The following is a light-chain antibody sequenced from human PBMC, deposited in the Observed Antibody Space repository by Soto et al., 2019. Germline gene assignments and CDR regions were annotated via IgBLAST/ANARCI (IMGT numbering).Light chain of an antibody. CDR1: QSVSSSY. J-gene: IGKJ1*01. V-gene: IGKV3-20*01. CDR3: QQYGSSPPTT. Sequence: EIVLTQSPGTLSLSPGERATLSCRASQSVSSSYLAWYQQKPGQAPRLLIYGASSRATGIPDRFSGSGSGTDFTLTISRLKPEDFAVYYCQQYGSSPPTTFGQGTKVEIK. CDR2: GAS.